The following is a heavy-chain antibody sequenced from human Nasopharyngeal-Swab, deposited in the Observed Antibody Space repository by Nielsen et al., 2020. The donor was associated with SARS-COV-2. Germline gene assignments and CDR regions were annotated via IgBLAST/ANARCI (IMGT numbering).Heavy chain of an antibody. J-gene: IGHJ6*02. Sequence: SVKVSCKASGGTFSSYAISWVRQAPGQGLEWMGGIIPIFGTANYAQKFQGRVTITADESTSIAYMELSSLRSEDTAVYYCASRGGRWLQPVGYGMDVWGQGTTVTVSS. CDR2: IIPIFGTA. V-gene: IGHV1-69*13. CDR1: GGTFSSYA. CDR3: ASRGGRWLQPVGYGMDV. D-gene: IGHD5-24*01.